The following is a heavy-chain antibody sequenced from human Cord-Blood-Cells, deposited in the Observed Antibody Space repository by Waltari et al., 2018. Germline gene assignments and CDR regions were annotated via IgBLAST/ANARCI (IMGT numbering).Heavy chain of an antibody. J-gene: IGHJ2*01. V-gene: IGHV3-53*01. Sequence: EVQLVESGGGLIQPGGSLRLSCAASGFTVSGNYLSWVRPAPGKGLEWVSVIYSGGSTYYADSVKGRFTISRDNSKNTLYLQMNSLRAEDTAVYYCARGQQWLVEGWYFDLWGRGTLVTVSS. CDR2: IYSGGST. CDR1: GFTVSGNY. D-gene: IGHD6-19*01. CDR3: ARGQQWLVEGWYFDL.